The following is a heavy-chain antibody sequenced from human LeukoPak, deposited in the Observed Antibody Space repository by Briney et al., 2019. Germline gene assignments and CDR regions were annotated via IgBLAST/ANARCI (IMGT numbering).Heavy chain of an antibody. J-gene: IGHJ5*02. Sequence: GGSLRLSCAASGFTVSNAWMNWVRQTPGKGLEWVGRIKSKTDGGTTDYTTPVKGRFTISRDDSKNTLYLQMNSLRAEDTAVYYCARPLMYYYGSETYFWFDPWGQGTLVTVSS. CDR3: ARPLMYYYGSETYFWFDP. CDR2: IKSKTDGGTT. V-gene: IGHV3-15*01. D-gene: IGHD3-10*01. CDR1: GFTVSNAW.